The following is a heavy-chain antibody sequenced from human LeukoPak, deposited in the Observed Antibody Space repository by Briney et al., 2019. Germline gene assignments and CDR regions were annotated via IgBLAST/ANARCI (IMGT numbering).Heavy chain of an antibody. J-gene: IGHJ4*02. CDR3: ARRVATILYY. CDR1: GGTFSSYA. CDR2: IVPIFGTA. V-gene: IGHV1-69*13. D-gene: IGHD5-12*01. Sequence: ASVKVSCXASGGTFSSYAISWVRQAPGQGLEWMGGIVPIFGTANYAQKFQGRVTITADESTSTAYMELSSLRSEDTAVYYCARRVATILYYWGQGTLVTVSS.